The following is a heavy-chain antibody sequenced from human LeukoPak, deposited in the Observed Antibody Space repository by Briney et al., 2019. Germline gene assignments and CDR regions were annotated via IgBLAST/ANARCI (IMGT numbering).Heavy chain of an antibody. CDR1: GGSFSGYY. J-gene: IGHJ6*02. D-gene: IGHD4-23*01. Sequence: SETLSLTCAVYGGSFSGYYWSWIRQPPGKGLEWIGEINHSGSTNYNPSLKSRVTISVDTSKNQFSLKLSSVTAADTAVYYCARYTTVVTPGGDYYYGMDVWGQGTTVTVSS. CDR3: ARYTTVVTPGGDYYYGMDV. V-gene: IGHV4-34*01. CDR2: INHSGST.